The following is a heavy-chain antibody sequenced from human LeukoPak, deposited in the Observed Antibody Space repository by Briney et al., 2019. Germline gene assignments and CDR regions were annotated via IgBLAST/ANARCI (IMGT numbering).Heavy chain of an antibody. CDR1: GFTFSSYV. J-gene: IGHJ4*02. D-gene: IGHD3-10*01. Sequence: GGSPRLSCAASGFTFSSYVMHWVRQAPGKGLEWVAVISYDGSNKYYADSLKGRFTISRDNSKNTLYLQMNSLRAEDTAVYSCAKALLWFGELRSEHYFDYWGQGSLVTVSS. CDR2: ISYDGSNK. V-gene: IGHV3-30*18. CDR3: AKALLWFGELRSEHYFDY.